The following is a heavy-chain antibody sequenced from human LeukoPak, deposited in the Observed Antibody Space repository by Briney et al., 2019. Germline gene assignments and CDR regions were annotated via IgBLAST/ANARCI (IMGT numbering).Heavy chain of an antibody. V-gene: IGHV3-74*01. CDR1: GIIFSNYW. D-gene: IGHD6-25*01. J-gene: IGHJ4*02. CDR2: INRDGSST. Sequence: GGSLRLSCAASGIIFSNYWMHWVRQAPGKGLVWVSRINRDGSSTSYADSVKGRFTISRDNAKNTLYLQMNSLRAEDTAVYYCAKDLAASRPRFDYWGQGTLVTVSS. CDR3: AKDLAASRPRFDY.